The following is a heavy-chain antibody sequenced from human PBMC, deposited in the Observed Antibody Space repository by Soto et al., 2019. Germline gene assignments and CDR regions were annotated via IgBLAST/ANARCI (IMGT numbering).Heavy chain of an antibody. D-gene: IGHD6-19*01. Sequence: PGGSLRLSCAASGFTFSSYVMNWVRQAPGKGLQWVSAIRGSGTNRLYADSGKGGYTMDKDNPRNKGYLKRDSMRAEDTAVYYCTKNRPPEGSGPIYFDYWGMGTLVTVPS. J-gene: IGHJ4*02. CDR3: TKNRPPEGSGPIYFDY. CDR1: GFTFSSYV. CDR2: IRGSGTNR. V-gene: IGHV3-23*01.